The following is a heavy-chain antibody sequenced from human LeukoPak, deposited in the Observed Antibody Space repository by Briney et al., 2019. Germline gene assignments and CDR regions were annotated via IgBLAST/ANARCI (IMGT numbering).Heavy chain of an antibody. CDR1: GGSFSGYY. D-gene: IGHD6-13*01. J-gene: IGHJ6*03. CDR2: INHSGST. V-gene: IGHV4-34*01. Sequence: PSETLSLTCAVYGGSFSGYYWSWIRQPPGKGLEWIGEINHSGSTNYNPSLKSRVTISVGTSKNQFSLKLSSVTAADTAVYYCARGRSSSWFYYYYMDVWGKGTTVTVSS. CDR3: ARGRSSSWFYYYYMDV.